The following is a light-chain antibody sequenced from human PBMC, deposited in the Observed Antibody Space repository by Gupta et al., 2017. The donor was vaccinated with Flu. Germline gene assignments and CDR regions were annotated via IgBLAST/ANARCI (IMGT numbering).Light chain of an antibody. CDR1: ALPKQY. CDR3: QSADSSGTYRGV. J-gene: IGLJ3*02. V-gene: IGLV3-25*02. CDR2: KDS. Sequence: SYELTQPPPVSVSPGQTARITCPGDALPKQYAYWYQQKPGQAPVLVIYKDSERPSGIPERFSGSSSGTTVTLTISGVQAEDEADYYCQSADSSGTYRGVFGGGTKLTVL.